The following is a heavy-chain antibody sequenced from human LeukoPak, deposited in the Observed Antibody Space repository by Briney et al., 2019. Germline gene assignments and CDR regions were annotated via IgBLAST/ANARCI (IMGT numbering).Heavy chain of an antibody. CDR2: ISGSGDTT. Sequence: SCKASGGTFSSYAMSWVRQAPGKGLEWVSGISGSGDTTYYADSVKGRFTISRDNSKNTLYLQMNSLRAEDTAVYYCGRTGQVDYWGQGTLVTVSS. CDR3: GRTGQVDY. V-gene: IGHV3-23*01. D-gene: IGHD4-17*01. J-gene: IGHJ4*02. CDR1: GGTFSSYA.